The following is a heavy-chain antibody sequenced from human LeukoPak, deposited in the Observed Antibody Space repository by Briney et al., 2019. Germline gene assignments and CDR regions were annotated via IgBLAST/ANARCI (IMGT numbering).Heavy chain of an antibody. D-gene: IGHD2-2*01. CDR2: ISSGSTYM. Sequence: GGSLRLSCAASGFTFTSYGMNWVRQAPGKGLEWVSRISSGSTYMYYADSVKGRFTISRDNAKNSVYLQMNSLRAEDTAVYYCAREPGPAAPPVDYWGQGTLVTVSS. J-gene: IGHJ4*02. CDR1: GFTFTSYG. V-gene: IGHV3-21*01. CDR3: AREPGPAAPPVDY.